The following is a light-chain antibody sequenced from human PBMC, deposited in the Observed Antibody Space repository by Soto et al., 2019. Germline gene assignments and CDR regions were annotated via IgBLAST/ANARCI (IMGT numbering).Light chain of an antibody. Sequence: DFVMTQSPDSLAVPLGERATINCKSSQSVLYSSKNKNYLAWYQQRPGQPPKLLISWASTRESGVPERFSGSGSGTDFTLTISSLQAEDVAVYYCQQYYSTPQTFGQGTKLEIK. CDR2: WAS. CDR1: QSVLYSSKNKNY. V-gene: IGKV4-1*01. J-gene: IGKJ2*01. CDR3: QQYYSTPQT.